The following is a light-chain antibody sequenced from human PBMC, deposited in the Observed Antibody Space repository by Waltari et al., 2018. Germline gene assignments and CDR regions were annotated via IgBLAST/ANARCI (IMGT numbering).Light chain of an antibody. CDR3: QQRTNWQLT. CDR1: QSVSTY. Sequence: EVVLTQSPSTLSFSPEERSTLSCRASQSVSTYLAWYQHKPGQAPRILIYDASNRATGSPARFSGSGSGTDFTLTISSLEPEDFAVYYCQQRTNWQLTFGGGTKVEIK. J-gene: IGKJ4*01. CDR2: DAS. V-gene: IGKV3-11*01.